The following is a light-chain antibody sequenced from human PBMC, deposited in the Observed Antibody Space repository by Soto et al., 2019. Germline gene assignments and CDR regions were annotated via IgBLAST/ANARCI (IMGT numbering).Light chain of an antibody. CDR3: QRGHNLPLT. V-gene: IGKV3-15*01. J-gene: IGKJ2*01. CDR2: SAS. CDR1: QSISTE. Sequence: EIAMTQSPATLSVSPGERATLSCRASQSISTELAWYQQIPGQPPRLLIYSASTRATGVPARFTGSGSGSEFTLTISGLQSEDFAIYYCQRGHNLPLTFGQGTRLEI.